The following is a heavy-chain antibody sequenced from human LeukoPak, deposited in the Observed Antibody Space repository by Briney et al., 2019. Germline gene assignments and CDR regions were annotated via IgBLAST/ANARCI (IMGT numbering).Heavy chain of an antibody. J-gene: IGHJ4*02. CDR3: ARRGGHIAVAGSLDY. Sequence: PSETLSLTCAVYGGSFSGYYWSWIRQPPGKGLEWIGEINHSGSTNYNPSLKSRVTISVDTSKNQFSLKLSSVTAADTAVYYCARRGGHIAVAGSLDYWGQGTLVTVSS. CDR1: GGSFSGYY. V-gene: IGHV4-34*01. CDR2: INHSGST. D-gene: IGHD6-19*01.